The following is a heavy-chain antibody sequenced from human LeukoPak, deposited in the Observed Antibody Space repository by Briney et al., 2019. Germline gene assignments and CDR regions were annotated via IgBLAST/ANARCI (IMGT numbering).Heavy chain of an antibody. CDR3: ARALSWTTESYYYMDV. CDR1: GYTFTSYD. J-gene: IGHJ6*03. V-gene: IGHV1-8*01. Sequence: ASVKVSCKASGYTFTSYDINWVRQATGQGLEWMGWMNPNSDNTGYAQKFQGRVIMTMNTSITTAYMDLSSLKSEDTAVYYCARALSWTTESYYYMDVWGKGTTVTVSS. D-gene: IGHD3/OR15-3a*01. CDR2: MNPNSDNT.